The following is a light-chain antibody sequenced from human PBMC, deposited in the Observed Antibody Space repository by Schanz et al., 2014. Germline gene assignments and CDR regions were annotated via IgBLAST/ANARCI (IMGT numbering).Light chain of an antibody. Sequence: EFVLTQFPGTLSLSPGERATLSCRASQSVSSNLVWYQQKPGQAPRLLIYAASTRAAGIPARFGGSGSGKEFTLTISSLEPEDFAVYYCQQYDASRTFGQGTKVEIK. V-gene: IGKV3-20*01. CDR1: QSVSSN. J-gene: IGKJ1*01. CDR3: QQYDASRT. CDR2: AAS.